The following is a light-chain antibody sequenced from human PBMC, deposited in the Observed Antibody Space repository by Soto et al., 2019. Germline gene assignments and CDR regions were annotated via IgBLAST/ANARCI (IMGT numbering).Light chain of an antibody. CDR3: QQRYSFLPE. CDR1: QGISSY. V-gene: IGKV1-8*01. Sequence: AIRMTQSPSSFSASTGDRVTITCRASQGISSYLAWYQQKPGKAPKLLIYAASRLHSGVPSRFSGRGAGTDFTLTIGSLQPEDFASYYCQQRYSFLPEVGQGTKVDIK. CDR2: AAS. J-gene: IGKJ1*01.